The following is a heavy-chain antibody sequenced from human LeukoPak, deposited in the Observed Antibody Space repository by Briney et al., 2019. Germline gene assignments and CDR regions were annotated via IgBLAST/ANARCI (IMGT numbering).Heavy chain of an antibody. Sequence: SETLSLTCTVSGGSISSGTYYWSWIRQSAGKALEWIGYIYTAGDTKYNPSLKGRVTISLDKSNNQFSLTLMSVTAADSGVYFCARDADCSGGQCYGTSWFDPWGQGTLVTVSS. J-gene: IGHJ5*02. D-gene: IGHD2-15*01. CDR2: IYTAGDT. CDR1: GGSISSGTYY. CDR3: ARDADCSGGQCYGTSWFDP. V-gene: IGHV4-61*09.